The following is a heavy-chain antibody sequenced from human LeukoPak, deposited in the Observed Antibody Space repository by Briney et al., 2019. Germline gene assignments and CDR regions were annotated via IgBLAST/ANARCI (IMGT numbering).Heavy chain of an antibody. CDR3: ANRYCSGGSCYPDYYFDY. V-gene: IGHV3-23*01. J-gene: IGHJ4*02. Sequence: PGGSLRLSCAASGFTFSSYAMSWVRQAPGKGLEWVSAISGSGGSTYYADSVKGRFTISRDNSKNTLYLQMNSLRAEDTAVYYCANRYCSGGSCYPDYYFDYWGQGTLVTVSS. CDR1: GFTFSSYA. D-gene: IGHD2-15*01. CDR2: ISGSGGST.